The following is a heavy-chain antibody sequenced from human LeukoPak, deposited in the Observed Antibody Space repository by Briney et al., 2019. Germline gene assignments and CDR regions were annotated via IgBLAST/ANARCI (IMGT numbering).Heavy chain of an antibody. D-gene: IGHD6-19*01. CDR3: AKDISSGWYDTHTTFDY. Sequence: PGGSLRLSCAASGFTFSDYYMSWVRQAPGKGLEWVAVISYDGSNKYYADSVKGRFTISRDNSKNTLYLQMNSLRAEDTAVYYCAKDISSGWYDTHTTFDYWGQGTLVTVSS. CDR1: GFTFSDYY. J-gene: IGHJ4*02. CDR2: ISYDGSNK. V-gene: IGHV3-30*18.